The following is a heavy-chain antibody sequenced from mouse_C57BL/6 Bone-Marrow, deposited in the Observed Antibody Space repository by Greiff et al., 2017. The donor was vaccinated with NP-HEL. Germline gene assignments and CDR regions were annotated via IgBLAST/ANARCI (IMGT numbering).Heavy chain of an antibody. CDR2: IDPENGDT. J-gene: IGHJ4*01. Sequence: VQLKESGAELVRPGASVKLSCTVSGFNIKDDYMHWVKQRPEQGLEWIGWIDPENGDTESASQFQGKATITANTSSNTAYLQRSSLTSEDTAVYYGTTGGSSPYAMDNWGQGTAGTVSS. CDR1: GFNIKDDY. D-gene: IGHD1-1*01. V-gene: IGHV14-4*01. CDR3: TTGGSSPYAMDN.